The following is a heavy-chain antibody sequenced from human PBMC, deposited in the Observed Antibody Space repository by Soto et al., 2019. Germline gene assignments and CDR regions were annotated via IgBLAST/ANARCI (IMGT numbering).Heavy chain of an antibody. Sequence: EVQLLESGGGLVQPGGSLRLSCAASGFTFSSYAMSWVRQAPGKGLEWVSAISGSGGSTYYADSVKGRFTISRDNSKNTLYLQMNSLRAEDTAVYYCAKDIGSSRRFLEWLLKRTYFDYWGQGTLVTVSS. CDR1: GFTFSSYA. CDR2: ISGSGGST. V-gene: IGHV3-23*01. D-gene: IGHD3-3*01. CDR3: AKDIGSSRRFLEWLLKRTYFDY. J-gene: IGHJ4*02.